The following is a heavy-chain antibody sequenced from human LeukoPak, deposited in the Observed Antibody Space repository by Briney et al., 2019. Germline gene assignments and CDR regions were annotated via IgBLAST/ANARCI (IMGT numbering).Heavy chain of an antibody. V-gene: IGHV3-7*01. CDR1: GFTFSSYW. CDR3: ARSAVVAATRLGY. J-gene: IGHJ4*02. D-gene: IGHD2-15*01. CDR2: IKQDGSEK. Sequence: GGSLRLSCAASGFTFSSYWMSWVRQAPGKGLEWVANIKQDGSEKYYVDSVKGRFTISRDNAKSSLYLQMNSLRAEDTAVYYCARSAVVAATRLGYWGQGTLVTVSS.